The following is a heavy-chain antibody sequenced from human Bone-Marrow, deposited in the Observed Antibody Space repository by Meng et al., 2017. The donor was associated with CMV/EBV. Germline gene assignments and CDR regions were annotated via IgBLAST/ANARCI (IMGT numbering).Heavy chain of an antibody. CDR3: ARGQIGRDAYEI. CDR2: IYYSGST. CDR1: GGSVNSGSYY. D-gene: IGHD1-26*01. V-gene: IGHV4-61*01. Sequence: SETLSLTCTVSGGSVNSGSYYWGWIRQPPGKGLEWIGHIYYSGSTSYNPSLKSRITISVDTSKNQFSLKLSSMAAADTAGYYCARGQIGRDAYEIWGQGTMVTVSS. J-gene: IGHJ3*02.